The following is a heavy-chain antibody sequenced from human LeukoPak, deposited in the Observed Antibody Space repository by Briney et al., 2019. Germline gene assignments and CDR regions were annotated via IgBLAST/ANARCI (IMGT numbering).Heavy chain of an antibody. V-gene: IGHV3-74*01. D-gene: IGHD2-2*01. CDR2: INTDGSGA. CDR1: GFTFRDYW. CDR3: ARDLRYCTSLSCSDPNFDY. J-gene: IGHJ4*02. Sequence: GGSLRLSCAASGFTFRDYWMHWVRQAPGKGLVWVSRINTDGSGASYADSVKGRFTISRDNAKNTLYLQMNSLRAEDTAVYYCARDLRYCTSLSCSDPNFDYWGQGTLVTVSS.